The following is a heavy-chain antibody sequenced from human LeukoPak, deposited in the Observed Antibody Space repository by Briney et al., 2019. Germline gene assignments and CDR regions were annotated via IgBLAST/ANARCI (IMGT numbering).Heavy chain of an antibody. V-gene: IGHV1-2*02. CDR3: ARGRSHGEWPQAFDI. J-gene: IGHJ3*02. CDR2: INPNSGGT. CDR1: GYTFTGYY. Sequence: ASVKVSCKASGYTFTGYYMHWVRQAPGQGLEWMGWINPNSGGTNYAQKLQGRVTMTTDTSTSTAYMELRSLRSDDTAVYYCARGRSHGEWPQAFDIWGQGTVVTVSS. D-gene: IGHD3-3*01.